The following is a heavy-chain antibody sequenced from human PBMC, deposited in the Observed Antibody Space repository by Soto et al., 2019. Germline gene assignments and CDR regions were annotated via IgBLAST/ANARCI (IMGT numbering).Heavy chain of an antibody. CDR2: TYYRSKWYN. CDR1: GESVSTNSAP. Sequence: SQTLSLTCALSGESVSTNSAPWHWNRQSPSRGLEWLGRTYYRSKWYNDYAVSVKSRITINPDTSKNQFALQLNSVTPEDTAVYYCARETSSWRPDAVDIWGQGTMVTVS. CDR3: ARETSSWRPDAVDI. J-gene: IGHJ3*02. D-gene: IGHD6-13*01. V-gene: IGHV6-1*01.